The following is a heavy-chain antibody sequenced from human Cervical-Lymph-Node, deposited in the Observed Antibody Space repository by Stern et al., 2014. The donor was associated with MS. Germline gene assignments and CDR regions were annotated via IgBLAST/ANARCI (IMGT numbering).Heavy chain of an antibody. CDR2: ISSNSAFT. D-gene: IGHD3-10*01. CDR3: ARAAWFGEPLGF. J-gene: IGHJ4*02. V-gene: IGHV3-11*06. CDR1: GFTVSGYY. Sequence: VQLVESGGGLVKPGGSLRLSCAASGFTVSGYYMSWVRQAPGKGLEWISYISSNSAFTNYADSVKGRFTVSRDNAKNSGYLQMNSLRVEDTAVYYCARAAWFGEPLGFWGQGTRVTVSS.